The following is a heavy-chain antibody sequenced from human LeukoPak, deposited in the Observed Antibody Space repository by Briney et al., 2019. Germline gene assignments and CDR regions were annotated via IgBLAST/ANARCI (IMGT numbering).Heavy chain of an antibody. V-gene: IGHV5-51*01. D-gene: IGHD4-17*01. Sequence: GESLKISCKGSGYRFTTYWIGWVGQMPGKCLEWMGIIYPSDSDTRYSPSFQGQVTISADKSISTAYLQWNSLKASDTAMYYCARLYGDADYWGQGTLVTVSS. J-gene: IGHJ4*02. CDR2: IYPSDSDT. CDR1: GYRFTTYW. CDR3: ARLYGDADY.